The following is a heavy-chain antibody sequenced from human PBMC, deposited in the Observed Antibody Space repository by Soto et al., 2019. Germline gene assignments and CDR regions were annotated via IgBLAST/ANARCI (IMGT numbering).Heavy chain of an antibody. CDR3: AKDLHGRVRGVISLDY. V-gene: IGHV3-30*18. CDR2: ISYDGSNK. D-gene: IGHD3-10*01. CDR1: GFTFSSYG. Sequence: GGSLRLSCAASGFTFSSYGMHWVRQAPGKGLEWVAVISYDGSNKYYADSVKGRFTISRDNSKNTLYLQMNSLRAEDTAVYYCAKDLHGRVRGVISLDYWGQGTLVTVSS. J-gene: IGHJ4*02.